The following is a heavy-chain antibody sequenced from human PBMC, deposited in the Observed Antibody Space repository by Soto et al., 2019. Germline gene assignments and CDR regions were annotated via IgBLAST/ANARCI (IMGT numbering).Heavy chain of an antibody. Sequence: SETLSLTCTVSGDSVTSTSYYWSWVRQPPGKGLEWIGYSYYNGDTMYNPSLRSRVTISVDTSKDQFSLKLSSVTAADTAVYYCAREGGVLRLSNWFDSWGQGIQVTVSS. CDR3: AREGGVLRLSNWFDS. D-gene: IGHD3-3*01. CDR1: GDSVTSTSYY. V-gene: IGHV4-61*01. CDR2: SYYNGDT. J-gene: IGHJ5*01.